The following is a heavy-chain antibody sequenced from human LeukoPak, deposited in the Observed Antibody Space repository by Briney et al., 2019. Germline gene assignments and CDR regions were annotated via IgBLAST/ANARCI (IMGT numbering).Heavy chain of an antibody. J-gene: IGHJ4*02. CDR3: ASLDDFWSGYYPD. CDR2: ISYDGSNK. D-gene: IGHD3-3*01. CDR1: GFTFSSYA. Sequence: GGSLRLSCAASGFTFSSYAMHWVRQAPGKGLEWVAVISYDGSNKYYADSVKGRFTISRDNSKNTLYLQMNSLRAEDTAVYYCASLDDFWSGYYPDWGQGTLVTVSS. V-gene: IGHV3-30*04.